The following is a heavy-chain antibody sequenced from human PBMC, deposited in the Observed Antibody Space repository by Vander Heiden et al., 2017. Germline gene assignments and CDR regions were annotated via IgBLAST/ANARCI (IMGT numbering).Heavy chain of an antibody. J-gene: IGHJ4*02. CDR2: IKSKTDGGTV. CDR3: NSPPGLWFG. V-gene: IGHV3-15*01. CDR1: GFTFSNAW. D-gene: IGHD3-10*01. Sequence: EVQLVESGGGLVKPGGSLRLPCAAAGFTFSNAWLSWVRQAPAKGLVWVGRIKSKTDGGTVDQAAPVKGRFIISRDDSKNTLYLQMNSLRTEDTAVYYCNSPPGLWFGGGQGTLVTVSS.